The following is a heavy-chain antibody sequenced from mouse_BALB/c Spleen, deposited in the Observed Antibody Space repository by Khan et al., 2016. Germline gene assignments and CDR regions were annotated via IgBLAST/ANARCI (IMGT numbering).Heavy chain of an antibody. CDR1: SYSITSDYA. J-gene: IGHJ4*01. CDR2: ISYSGST. D-gene: IGHD2-14*01. Sequence: EVQLQESGPGLVKPSQSLSFTCTVTSYSITSDYAWNWIRQFPGNKLEWMGYISYSGSTNYNPSLKSRISLTRDTSKNQFSLQLNSVTTEDTATYNCARRYSRYDDALDYWGQGTSVTVSS. CDR3: ARRYSRYDDALDY. V-gene: IGHV3-2*02.